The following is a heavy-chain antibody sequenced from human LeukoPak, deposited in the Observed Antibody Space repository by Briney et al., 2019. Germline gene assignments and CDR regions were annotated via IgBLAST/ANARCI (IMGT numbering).Heavy chain of an antibody. J-gene: IGHJ5*02. CDR1: GRSINSYY. V-gene: IGHV4-59*01. Sequence: PSETLSLTCTVSGRSINSYYWSWIRQPPGKGMEWLGYIFSVGSPNYNPPLKSRFTISVNMSKNQFSLKLKSLAPAARAVIDFARRARAGPFPFDPGGQGTLITVSS. CDR2: IFSVGSP. CDR3: ARRARAGPFPFDP. D-gene: IGHD1-26*01.